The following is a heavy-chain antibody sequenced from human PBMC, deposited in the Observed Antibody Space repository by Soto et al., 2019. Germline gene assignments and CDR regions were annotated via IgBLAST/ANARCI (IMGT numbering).Heavy chain of an antibody. CDR1: EGNSLGWA. Sequence: CGAAEGNSLGWAMSWVHKTPGKGLEWVSAISGSGGSTYYADSVKGRFTISRDNSKNTLYLQMNSLRAEDTAVYYCAKDPRSSWDYNLLDPWGQGTLVTVSS. J-gene: IGHJ5*02. CDR2: ISGSGGST. D-gene: IGHD6-13*01. CDR3: AKDPRSSWDYNLLDP. V-gene: IGHV3-23*01.